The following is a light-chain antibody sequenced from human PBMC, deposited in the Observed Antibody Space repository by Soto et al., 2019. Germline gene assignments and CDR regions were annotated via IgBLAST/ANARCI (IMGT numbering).Light chain of an antibody. CDR3: QQYNNWGRT. Sequence: EIVMTQSPATLSVSPGERATLSCRASQSVSSNLAWYQQKPGQAPRLLIYGASTRATGIPARFSGSGSGTEFTLTISSLQSEDFAVYYCQQYNNWGRTFSQGTKVEIK. J-gene: IGKJ1*01. V-gene: IGKV3-15*01. CDR2: GAS. CDR1: QSVSSN.